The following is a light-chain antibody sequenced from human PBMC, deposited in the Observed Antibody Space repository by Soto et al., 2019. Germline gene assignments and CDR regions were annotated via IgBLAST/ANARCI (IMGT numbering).Light chain of an antibody. J-gene: IGKJ3*01. Sequence: EVVLTQSPATLSLSPGERATLSCRANQSVSANYLAWYQQKPGQAPRLLIYGASSRATAIPDRFSGSGSGTDFTLTISRLEPEDFAVFYCREYGSSPFTCGPGTKVDIK. V-gene: IGKV3-20*01. CDR1: QSVSANY. CDR2: GAS. CDR3: REYGSSPFT.